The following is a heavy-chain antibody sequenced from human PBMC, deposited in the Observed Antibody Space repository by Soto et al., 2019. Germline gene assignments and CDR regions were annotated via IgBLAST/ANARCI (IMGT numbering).Heavy chain of an antibody. Sequence: GGSLRLSCAASGFTFSSYSMNWVRQAPGKGLEWVSSISSSSSYIYYADSVKGRFTISRDNAKNSLYLQMNSLRAEDTAVYYCAKDHDYYDSSGYYHWFDPWGQGTLVTVSS. J-gene: IGHJ5*02. CDR2: ISSSSSYI. CDR1: GFTFSSYS. CDR3: AKDHDYYDSSGYYHWFDP. D-gene: IGHD3-22*01. V-gene: IGHV3-21*01.